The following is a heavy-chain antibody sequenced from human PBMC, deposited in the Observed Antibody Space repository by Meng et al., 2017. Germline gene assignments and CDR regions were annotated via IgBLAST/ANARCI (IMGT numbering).Heavy chain of an antibody. D-gene: IGHD5-18*01. J-gene: IGHJ3*02. V-gene: IGHV3-11*01. CDR1: GFTFSDYY. CDR2: ISSSGSTI. CDR3: ASRSVDTAMVLLESHDAFDI. Sequence: GESLKISCAASGFTFSDYYMSWIRQAPGKGLEWVSYISSSGSTIYYADSVKGRFTISRDNAKNSLYLQMNSLRAEDTAVYYCASRSVDTAMVLLESHDAFDIWGQGKMV.